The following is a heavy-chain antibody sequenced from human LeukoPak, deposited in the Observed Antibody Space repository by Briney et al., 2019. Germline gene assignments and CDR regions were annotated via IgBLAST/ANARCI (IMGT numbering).Heavy chain of an antibody. CDR1: GYTFTNYD. CDR3: ARGGLAVAPDY. J-gene: IGHJ4*02. D-gene: IGHD6-19*01. CDR2: ISAYNGNT. V-gene: IGHV1-18*01. Sequence: EASVKVSCKASGYTFTNYDINWVRQATGQGLEWMGWISAYNGNTNYAQKLQGRVTMTTDTSTSTAYMELRSLRSDDTAVYYCARGGLAVAPDYWGQGTLVTVSS.